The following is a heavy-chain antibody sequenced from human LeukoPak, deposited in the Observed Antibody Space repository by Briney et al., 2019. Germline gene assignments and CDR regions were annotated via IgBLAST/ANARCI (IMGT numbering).Heavy chain of an antibody. CDR2: ISYDGSNK. J-gene: IGHJ4*02. CDR3: ARESGYYGN. D-gene: IGHD3-3*01. CDR1: GFTFSSYA. Sequence: GGSLRLSCAASGFTFSSYAMPWVRQAPGKGLEWVAVISYDGSNKYYADSVKGRFTISRDNSKNTLYLQMNSLRAEDTAVYYCARESGYYGNWGQGTLVTVSS. V-gene: IGHV3-30-3*01.